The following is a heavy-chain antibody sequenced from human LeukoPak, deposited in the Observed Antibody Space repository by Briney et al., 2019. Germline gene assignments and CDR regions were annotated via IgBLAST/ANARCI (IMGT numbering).Heavy chain of an antibody. CDR1: GGTFSSYA. CDR3: ARDGYSYGFGTL. CDR2: IIPILGIA. V-gene: IGHV1-69*04. J-gene: IGHJ4*02. Sequence: SVKVSCKASGGTFSSYAISWVRQAPGQGLGWMGRIIPILGIANYAQKFQGRVTITADKSTSTAYMELSSLRSEDTAVYYCARDGYSYGFGTLWGQGTLVTVSS. D-gene: IGHD5-18*01.